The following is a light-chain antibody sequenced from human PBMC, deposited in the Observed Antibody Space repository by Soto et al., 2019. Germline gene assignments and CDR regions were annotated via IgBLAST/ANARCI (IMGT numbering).Light chain of an antibody. CDR3: QQYGGSPPYT. J-gene: IGKJ2*01. Sequence: VLTQSPGTLSLSPGERATISCRASQTISSSYLAWYQRKPGQAPRLLIYGVSTRATGIPHRFSGSGSGTDFTLTISRLEPEDCGVYYCQQYGGSPPYTFGQGTRLEI. CDR2: GVS. CDR1: QTISSSY. V-gene: IGKV3-20*01.